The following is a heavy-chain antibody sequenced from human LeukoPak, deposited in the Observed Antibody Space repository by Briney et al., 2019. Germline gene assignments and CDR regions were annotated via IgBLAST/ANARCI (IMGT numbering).Heavy chain of an antibody. CDR2: ISWNSGSI. J-gene: IGHJ3*02. CDR1: GFTFDDYA. D-gene: IGHD3-22*01. Sequence: GRSPRLSCAASGFTFDDYAMHWVRQAPGKGLEWVSGISWNSGSIGYADSVKGRFTISRDNAKNSLYLQMNSLRAEDTALYYCAKPRYYYDSSGYQKHDAFDIWGQGTMVTVSS. V-gene: IGHV3-9*01. CDR3: AKPRYYYDSSGYQKHDAFDI.